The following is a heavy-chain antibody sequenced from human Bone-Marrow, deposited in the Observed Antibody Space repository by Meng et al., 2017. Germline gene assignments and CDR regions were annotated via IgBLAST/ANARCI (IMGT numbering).Heavy chain of an antibody. CDR1: GFTFSSYD. V-gene: IGHV3-13*03. CDR2: IGTAGDT. J-gene: IGHJ2*01. D-gene: IGHD6-13*01. CDR3: ARRVYIAVADYWYFDL. Sequence: GGSLRLSCAACGFTFSSYDMHWVRQATGKGLEWVSAIGTAGDTYYPGSVKGQFTISRENAKNSLYLQMNSLRAGDTAVYYCARRVYIAVADYWYFDLWGRGTLVTVSS.